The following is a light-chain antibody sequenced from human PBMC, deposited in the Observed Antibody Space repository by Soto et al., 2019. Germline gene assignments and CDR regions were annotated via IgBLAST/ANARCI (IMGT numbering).Light chain of an antibody. V-gene: IGKV1-17*02. CDR2: ATF. J-gene: IGKJ1*01. CDR3: LQFNSYPRT. Sequence: DIPLTQSPSSLSASVGDRVTITCRASEDIRSDLGWYQQRPGRAPKRLIYATFTLQSGVPSRFSGSRSGTEFTLTISNLQPEDFATYSCLQFNSYPRTVGQGTKVEI. CDR1: EDIRSD.